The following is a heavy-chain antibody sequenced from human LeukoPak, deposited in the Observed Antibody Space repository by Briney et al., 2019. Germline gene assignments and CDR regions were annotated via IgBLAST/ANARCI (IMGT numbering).Heavy chain of an antibody. CDR2: ISAYNGNT. J-gene: IGHJ6*03. CDR3: ARGYQLLYYMDV. Sequence: ASVKVSCKSSGYTFTSYGISWVRQAPGQGLEWMGWISAYNGNTNYAQKLQGRVTMTTDTSTSAAYMELRSLRSDDTAVYYCARGYQLLYYMDVWGKGTTVTVSS. V-gene: IGHV1-18*01. D-gene: IGHD2-2*01. CDR1: GYTFTSYG.